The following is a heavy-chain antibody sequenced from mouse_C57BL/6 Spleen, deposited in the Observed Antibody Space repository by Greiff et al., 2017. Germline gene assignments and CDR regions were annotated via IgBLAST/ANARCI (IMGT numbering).Heavy chain of an antibody. Sequence: EVMLVESGGGLVQSGRSLRLSCATSGFTFSDFYMEWVRQAPGKGLEWIAASRNKANDYTTEYSASVKGRFIVSRDTSQSILYLQMNALRAEDTAIYYCARDASYYGSSYGYFDVWGTGTTVTVSS. CDR3: ARDASYYGSSYGYFDV. V-gene: IGHV7-1*01. CDR1: GFTFSDFY. J-gene: IGHJ1*03. CDR2: SRNKANDYTT. D-gene: IGHD1-1*01.